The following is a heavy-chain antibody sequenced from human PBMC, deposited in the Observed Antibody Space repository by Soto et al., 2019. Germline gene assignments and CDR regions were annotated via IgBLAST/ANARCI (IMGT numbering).Heavy chain of an antibody. CDR3: ARHYYYDSSGYYVAFDI. CDR2: IYYSGST. D-gene: IGHD3-22*01. J-gene: IGHJ3*02. V-gene: IGHV4-39*01. Sequence: PSETLSLTCTVSGGSISSSSYYWGWIRQPPGKGLEWIGSIYYSGSTYYNPSLKSRVTISVDTSKNQFSLKLSSVTAADTAVYYCARHYYYDSSGYYVAFDIGGQGTIVTVSS. CDR1: GGSISSSSYY.